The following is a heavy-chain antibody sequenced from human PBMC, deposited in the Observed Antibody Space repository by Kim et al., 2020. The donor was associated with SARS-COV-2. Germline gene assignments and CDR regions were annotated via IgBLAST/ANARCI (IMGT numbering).Heavy chain of an antibody. J-gene: IGHJ6*02. D-gene: IGHD3-10*01. Sequence: ASVKVSCKASGYTFTSYAMNWVRQAPGQGLEWMGWINTNTGNPTYAQGFTGRFVFSLDTSVSTAYLQISSLKAEDTAVYYCARVLTMVREVIFTDYYYYGMDVWGQGTTVTVSS. V-gene: IGHV7-4-1*02. CDR3: ARVLTMVREVIFTDYYYYGMDV. CDR2: INTNTGNP. CDR1: GYTFTSYA.